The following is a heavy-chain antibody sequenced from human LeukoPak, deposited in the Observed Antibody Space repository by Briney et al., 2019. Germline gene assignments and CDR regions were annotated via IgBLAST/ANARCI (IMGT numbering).Heavy chain of an antibody. CDR1: GGSISSGNYY. D-gene: IGHD3-22*01. Sequence: SETLSLTCTVSGGSISSGNYYWTWVRQPAGKGLEWIGRIYTSGSTNYNPSLKSRVTMSVDTSKNQFSLKLSSVTAADTAVYYCARMTYYYDSSGYYYVFYFDYWGQGTLVTVSS. CDR2: IYTSGST. V-gene: IGHV4-61*02. CDR3: ARMTYYYDSSGYYYVFYFDY. J-gene: IGHJ4*02.